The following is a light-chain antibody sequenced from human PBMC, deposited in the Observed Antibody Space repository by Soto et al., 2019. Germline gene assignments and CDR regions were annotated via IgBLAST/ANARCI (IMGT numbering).Light chain of an antibody. CDR1: QSVSSY. CDR2: DAS. Sequence: EIVLTQSPATLSLSPGERATLSCRASQSVSSYLAWYQQKPGQAPRLLIYDASNMATGIPARFSGSGSGTDFTLTIGSLDPEDFAVYYCQQRSNWWTFGQGTKVEIK. CDR3: QQRSNWWT. J-gene: IGKJ1*01. V-gene: IGKV3-11*01.